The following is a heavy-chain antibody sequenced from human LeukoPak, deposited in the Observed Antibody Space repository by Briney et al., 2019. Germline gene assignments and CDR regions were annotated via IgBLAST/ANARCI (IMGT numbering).Heavy chain of an antibody. CDR1: GFTFSSYE. Sequence: GGSLRLSCGASGFTFSSYEMNWVRQALGKGLEWVSYISSSCSTIYYADSVKGRFTISRDNAKNSLYLQMNSLRAEDTAVYYCARDRWGIVATSRPYYMDVWGKGTTVTVSS. CDR3: ARDRWGIVATSRPYYMDV. CDR2: ISSSCSTI. D-gene: IGHD5-12*01. J-gene: IGHJ6*03. V-gene: IGHV3-48*03.